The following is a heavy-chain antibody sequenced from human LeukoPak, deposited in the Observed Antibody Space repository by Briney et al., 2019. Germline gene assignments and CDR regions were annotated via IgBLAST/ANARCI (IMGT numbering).Heavy chain of an antibody. Sequence: SVKVSCKASGGTFSSYAISWVRQAPGQGLEWMGGIIPIFGTANYAQKFQGRVTITADESTSTAYMELSSLRSEDTAVYYCARETDLIVGATYSWFDPWGQGTLVIVSS. D-gene: IGHD1-26*01. V-gene: IGHV1-69*13. CDR1: GGTFSSYA. CDR3: ARETDLIVGATYSWFDP. CDR2: IIPIFGTA. J-gene: IGHJ5*02.